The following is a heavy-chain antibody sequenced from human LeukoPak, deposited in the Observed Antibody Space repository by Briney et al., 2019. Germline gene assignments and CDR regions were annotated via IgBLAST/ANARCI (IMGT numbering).Heavy chain of an antibody. D-gene: IGHD4-17*01. V-gene: IGHV4-4*07. CDR2: IYTSGST. J-gene: IGHJ3*02. CDR3: ARDPLTDYGDYWAFDI. CDR1: AYSISRGYY. Sequence: SETLSLTCAVSAYSISRGYYWSWIRQPAGKGLEWIGRIYTSGSTNYNPSLKSRVTMSVDTSKNQFSLKLSSVTAADTAVYYCARDPLTDYGDYWAFDIWGQGTMVTVSS.